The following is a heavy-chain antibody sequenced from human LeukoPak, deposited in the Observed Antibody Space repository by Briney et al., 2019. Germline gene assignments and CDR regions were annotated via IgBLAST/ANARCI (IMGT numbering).Heavy chain of an antibody. CDR2: ISGSGGST. Sequence: PGGSLRLSCAAPGFTFSSYAMSWVRQAPGKGLEWVSAISGSGGSTYYADSVKGRFTISRDNSKNTLYLQMNSLRAEDTAVYYCARGGRGRPNNWFDPWGQGTLVTVSS. CDR1: GFTFSSYA. V-gene: IGHV3-23*01. CDR3: ARGGRGRPNNWFDP. D-gene: IGHD2-15*01. J-gene: IGHJ5*02.